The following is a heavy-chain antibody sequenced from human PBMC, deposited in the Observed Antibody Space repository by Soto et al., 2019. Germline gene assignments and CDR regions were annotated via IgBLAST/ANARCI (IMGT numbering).Heavy chain of an antibody. J-gene: IGHJ4*02. V-gene: IGHV3-30*18. Sequence: GGSLSLSCAASGFTFSSYGMHWVRQAPGKGLEWVAVISYDGSNKYYADSVKGRFTISRDNSKNTLYLQMNSLRAEDTAVYYSAKDLVGPKSRWGQGTLVTVSS. CDR3: AKDLVGPKSR. CDR1: GFTFSSYG. CDR2: ISYDGSNK. D-gene: IGHD3-16*01.